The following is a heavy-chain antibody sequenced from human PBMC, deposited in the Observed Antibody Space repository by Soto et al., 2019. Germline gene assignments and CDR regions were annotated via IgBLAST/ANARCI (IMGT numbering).Heavy chain of an antibody. CDR2: IKQDGSEK. Sequence: GGSLRLSCAASGFTFSSYWMSWVRQAPGKGLEWVANIKQDGSEKYYVDSVKGRFTISRDNAKNSLYLQMNSLRAEDTAVYYCARGREWFGDGYYMDVWGKGTTVTVSS. CDR1: GFTFSSYW. CDR3: ARGREWFGDGYYMDV. D-gene: IGHD3-10*01. V-gene: IGHV3-7*01. J-gene: IGHJ6*03.